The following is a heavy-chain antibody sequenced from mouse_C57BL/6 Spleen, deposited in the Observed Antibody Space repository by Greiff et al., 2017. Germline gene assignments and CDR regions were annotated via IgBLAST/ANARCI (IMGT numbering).Heavy chain of an antibody. Sequence: VQLKESGPELVKPGDSVKISCKASGYSFTGYFMNWVMQSHGKSLEWIGRINPYNGDTFYNQKFKGKATLTVDKSSSTAHMELRSLTSEDSAVYYCASSTMVTTGWFAYWGQGTLVTVSA. CDR3: ASSTMVTTGWFAY. CDR1: GYSFTGYF. V-gene: IGHV1-20*01. J-gene: IGHJ3*01. D-gene: IGHD2-2*01. CDR2: INPYNGDT.